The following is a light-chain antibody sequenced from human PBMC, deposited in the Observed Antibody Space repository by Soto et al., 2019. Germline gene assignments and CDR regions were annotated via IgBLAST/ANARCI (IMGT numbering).Light chain of an antibody. Sequence: DVVVTQSPLSMPVTLGRPASISCRSSQSLVYSDGNTYLTWFQQRPGQSTRRLLFEVSKLLSVVLDSLSGSGSGTDFTLKSSRVEAVDVGVYYGIQGSHLPLTFCGGTKVEIK. J-gene: IGKJ4*01. CDR1: QSLVYSDGNTY. V-gene: IGKV2-30*01. CDR3: IQGSHLPLT. CDR2: EVS.